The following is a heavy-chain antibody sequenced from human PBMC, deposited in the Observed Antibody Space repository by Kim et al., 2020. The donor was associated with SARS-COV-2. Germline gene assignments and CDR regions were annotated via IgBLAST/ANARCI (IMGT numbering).Heavy chain of an antibody. J-gene: IGHJ4*02. V-gene: IGHV3-30*02. D-gene: IGHD1-26*01. CDR3: AKDRSLIVGATSGILDY. Sequence: VKGRVTSTRDNSKNTLYLQMNSLRAEDRAVYYCAKDRSLIVGATSGILDYWGQGTLVTVSS.